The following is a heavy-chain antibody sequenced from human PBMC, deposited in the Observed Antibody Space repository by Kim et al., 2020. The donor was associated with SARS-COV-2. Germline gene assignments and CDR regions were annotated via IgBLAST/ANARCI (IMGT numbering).Heavy chain of an antibody. J-gene: IGHJ4*02. Sequence: GGSLRLSCAASGFSFSDISMHWVRQAPGKGLEWIGRVTHRVDNYATGYSESMNGRVTISRDDSKKRTYLEFYSLGIDDTPVYYCTTQHPKAVDYWCQGILVTVSS. CDR1: GFSFSDIS. V-gene: IGHV3-73*01. CDR3: TTQHPKAVDY. CDR2: VTHRVDNYAT.